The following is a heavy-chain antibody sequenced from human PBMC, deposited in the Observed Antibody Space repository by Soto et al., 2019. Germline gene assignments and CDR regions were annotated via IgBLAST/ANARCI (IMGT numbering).Heavy chain of an antibody. CDR1: GASLYSGCNS. CDR3: ARYYYDNRGYPFRYFDS. Sequence: QVQLQESGPGLMKPSQTLSLTCTVSGASLYSGCNSWTWIRQRPGKGLDYIGYIYYNGNLYSSQSLESRLTISADASDNQVPLDLGSVTDADTAVYFCARYYYDNRGYPFRYFDSWGQGIVVTVSS. D-gene: IGHD3-22*01. CDR2: IYYNGNL. J-gene: IGHJ4*02. V-gene: IGHV4-31*03.